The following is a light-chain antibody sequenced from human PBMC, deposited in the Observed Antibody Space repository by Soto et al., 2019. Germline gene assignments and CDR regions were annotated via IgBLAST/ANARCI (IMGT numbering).Light chain of an antibody. CDR2: GAS. V-gene: IGKV3-15*01. Sequence: EIVMTQSPDTLSVSPGEGATLSCRVSQSIISNLAWYQQRPGQAPRLLMYGASTRADGIPARFTGSGSGTEFTLAISSLQSEDFAVYYCQQYHNWPITFGQGTRLEIK. CDR3: QQYHNWPIT. CDR1: QSIISN. J-gene: IGKJ5*01.